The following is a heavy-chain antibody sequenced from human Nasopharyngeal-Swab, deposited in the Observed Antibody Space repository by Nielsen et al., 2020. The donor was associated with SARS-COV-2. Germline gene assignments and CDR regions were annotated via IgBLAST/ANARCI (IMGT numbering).Heavy chain of an antibody. CDR2: VYYSGST. J-gene: IGHJ2*01. D-gene: IGHD5-24*01. Sequence: GSLRLSCTVSGGSISSGGYYWSWILQPPGKGLEWIGYVYYSGSTNYNPSLKSRVTISVDTSKNQFSLKLSSVTAADTAVYYCARDPRGWLQLPHWYFDLWGRGTLVTVSS. V-gene: IGHV4-61*08. CDR3: ARDPRGWLQLPHWYFDL. CDR1: GGSISSGGYY.